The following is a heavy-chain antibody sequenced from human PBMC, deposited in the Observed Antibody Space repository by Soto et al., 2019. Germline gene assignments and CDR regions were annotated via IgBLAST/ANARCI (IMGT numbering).Heavy chain of an antibody. V-gene: IGHV1-69*13. J-gene: IGHJ5*02. D-gene: IGHD4-17*01. CDR2: IIPIFGTA. CDR1: GGTFSSYA. Sequence: SVKVSCKASGGTFSSYAISWVRQAPGQGPEWMGGIIPIFGTANYAQKFQGRVTITADESTSTAYMELSSLRSEDTAVYYCAREIYGDPNWFDPWGQGTLVTVSS. CDR3: AREIYGDPNWFDP.